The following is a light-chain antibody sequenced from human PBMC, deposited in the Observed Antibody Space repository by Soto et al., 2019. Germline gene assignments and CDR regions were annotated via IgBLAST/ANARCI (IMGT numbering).Light chain of an antibody. J-gene: IGLJ1*01. CDR1: RRDVGGYNY. V-gene: IGLV2-8*01. CDR2: EVT. Sequence: QSALTQPPSASGSPGQSVVISGPEPRRDVGGYNYVAWYQQHPGKAPKLIIYEVTKRPSGVPDRFSGSKSGNTASLTVSGLQAWDEADYYCSSYVGNDVFVFGTGTKLTVL. CDR3: SSYVGNDVFV.